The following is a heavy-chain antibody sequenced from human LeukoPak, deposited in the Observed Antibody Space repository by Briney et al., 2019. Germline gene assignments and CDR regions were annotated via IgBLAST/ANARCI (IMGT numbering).Heavy chain of an antibody. V-gene: IGHV3-7*01. CDR2: IKLDGSEK. D-gene: IGHD3-16*02. Sequence: PGGSLRLSCAASGFTFSSYWMSWFRQAPGQGLEWVANIKLDGSEKYYVDSVKGRFTISRDNAKKSLYLQMNSLRDEDTAVYYCARDFFAFGGVIALLDYWGQGTLVTVSS. J-gene: IGHJ4*02. CDR3: ARDFFAFGGVIALLDY. CDR1: GFTFSSYW.